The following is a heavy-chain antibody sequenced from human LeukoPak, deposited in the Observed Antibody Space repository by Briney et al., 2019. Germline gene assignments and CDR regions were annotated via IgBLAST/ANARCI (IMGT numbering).Heavy chain of an antibody. V-gene: IGHV4-34*01. D-gene: IGHD3-10*01. J-gene: IGHJ6*02. CDR3: AREGYYYGSGSYVRFYYYYGMDV. Sequence: SETLSLTCAVYGGSFSGYYWSWIRQPPGKGLEWIGEINHSGSTNHNPSLKSRVTISVDTSKNQFSLKLSSVTAADTAVYYCAREGYYYGSGSYVRFYYYYGMDVWGQGTTVTVSS. CDR1: GGSFSGYY. CDR2: INHSGST.